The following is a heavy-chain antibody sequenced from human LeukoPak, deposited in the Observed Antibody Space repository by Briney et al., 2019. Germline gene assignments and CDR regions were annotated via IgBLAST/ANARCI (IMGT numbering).Heavy chain of an antibody. V-gene: IGHV4-4*09. D-gene: IGHD6-19*01. CDR1: SGSISIYY. J-gene: IGHJ6*03. CDR2: IYTCGST. Sequence: SETLSLTCTVSSGSISIYYWSWIRQPPGKGLEWIGYIYTCGSTNYSTSLKSRVTISVDPSKNQFSLQLSSATAADTAEYYCARPVYSGYEHLSSGWYNGPYHIDVWGEGPTVPVSS. CDR3: ARPVYSGYEHLSSGWYNGPYHIDV.